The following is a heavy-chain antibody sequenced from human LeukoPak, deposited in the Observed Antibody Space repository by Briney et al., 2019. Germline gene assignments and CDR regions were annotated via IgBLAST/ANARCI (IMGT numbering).Heavy chain of an antibody. D-gene: IGHD3-22*01. V-gene: IGHV1-46*01. Sequence: ASVKVSCKASGYTFTSYYMHWVRQAPGQGLEWMGIINPSGGSTSYAQKFQGRVTMTRDMSTSTVYMEVSSLRSEDTAVYYCARNYYDSTFDYWGQGTLVTVSS. CDR3: ARNYYDSTFDY. CDR2: INPSGGST. J-gene: IGHJ4*02. CDR1: GYTFTSYY.